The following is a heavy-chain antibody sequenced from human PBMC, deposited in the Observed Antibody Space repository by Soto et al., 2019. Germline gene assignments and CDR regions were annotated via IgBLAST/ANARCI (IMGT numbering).Heavy chain of an antibody. CDR3: ARGYDFWSGYYDSPYYYGMDV. Sequence: SETVSLTCTVSGGSVSSGSYYWSWIRQPPGKGLEWIGYIYYSGSTNYNPSLKSRVTISVDTSKNQFSLKLSSVTAADTAVYYCARGYDFWSGYYDSPYYYGMDVWGQGTTVTVSS. CDR1: GGSVSSGSYY. V-gene: IGHV4-61*01. J-gene: IGHJ6*02. CDR2: IYYSGST. D-gene: IGHD3-3*01.